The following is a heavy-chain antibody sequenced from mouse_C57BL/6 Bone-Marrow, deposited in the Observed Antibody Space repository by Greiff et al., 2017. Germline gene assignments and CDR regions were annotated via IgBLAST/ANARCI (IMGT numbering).Heavy chain of an antibody. V-gene: IGHV2-5*01. D-gene: IGHD1-1*01. CDR3: ASFITTVVADYAMDY. Sequence: VKLQESGPGLVQPSQSLSITCTVSGFSLTSYGVHWVRQSPGKGLEWLGVIWRGGSTDYNAAFMSRLSITKDNSKSQVFFKMNSLQADDTAIYYCASFITTVVADYAMDYWGQGTSVTVSS. J-gene: IGHJ4*01. CDR2: IWRGGST. CDR1: GFSLTSYG.